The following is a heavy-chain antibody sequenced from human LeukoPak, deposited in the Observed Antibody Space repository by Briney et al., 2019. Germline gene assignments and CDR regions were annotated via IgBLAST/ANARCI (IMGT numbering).Heavy chain of an antibody. CDR2: ISSSSSYI. J-gene: IGHJ3*02. CDR3: ARVMAYCGGDCYHAFDI. CDR1: GFTFSSYS. V-gene: IGHV3-21*01. Sequence: GGSLRLSCAASGFTFSSYSMNWVRQAPGKGLEWVSSISSSSSYIYYADSVKGRFTISRDNAKNSLYLQMNSLRAEDTAVYYCARVMAYCGGDCYHAFDIWGQGTMVTASS. D-gene: IGHD2-21*02.